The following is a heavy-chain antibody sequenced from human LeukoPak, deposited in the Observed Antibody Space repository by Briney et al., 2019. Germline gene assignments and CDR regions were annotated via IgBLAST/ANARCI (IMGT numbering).Heavy chain of an antibody. J-gene: IGHJ5*02. Sequence: SETMSLTCTVSGGSISSHYWSWIRQPAGKGLEWIGRIYTSGSTNYNPSLKSRVTMSVDTSKNQFSLKLSSVTAADTAVYYCARDLKTTGAKGNNWFDPWGQGTLVTVSS. CDR1: GGSISSHY. V-gene: IGHV4-4*07. CDR2: IYTSGST. CDR3: ARDLKTTGAKGNNWFDP. D-gene: IGHD1-1*01.